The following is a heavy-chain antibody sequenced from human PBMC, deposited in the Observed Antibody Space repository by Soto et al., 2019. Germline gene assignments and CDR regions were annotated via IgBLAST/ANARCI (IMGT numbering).Heavy chain of an antibody. CDR2: IYYSGST. D-gene: IGHD3-10*01. Sequence: SETLSLTCTVSGGSVSSGSYYWSWIRQPPGKGLEWIGYIYYSGSTNYNPSLKSRVTISVDASKNQFSLKLSSVTAADTAVYYCATRLWFGERWGQGTLVTVSS. CDR1: GGSVSSGSYY. V-gene: IGHV4-61*01. CDR3: ATRLWFGER. J-gene: IGHJ4*02.